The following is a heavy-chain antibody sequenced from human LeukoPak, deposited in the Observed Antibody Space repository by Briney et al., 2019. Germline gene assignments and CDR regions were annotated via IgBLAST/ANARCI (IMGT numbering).Heavy chain of an antibody. J-gene: IGHJ6*03. Sequence: GGSLRLSCAASGFNFGDYFMSWIRQAPGKGLEWVGRIRSKTDGGTTDYAAPVKGRFTISRDDSKNTLYLQMNSLITEDTAIYYCITDPVTLPTYYYYYMAVWGKGTTVTVSS. CDR1: GFNFGDYF. V-gene: IGHV3-15*01. CDR3: ITDPVTLPTYYYYYMAV. D-gene: IGHD1-26*01. CDR2: IRSKTDGGTT.